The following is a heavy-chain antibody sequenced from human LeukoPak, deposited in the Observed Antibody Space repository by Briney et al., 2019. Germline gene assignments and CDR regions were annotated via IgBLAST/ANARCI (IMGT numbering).Heavy chain of an antibody. CDR2: INPGGSSI. D-gene: IGHD1-14*01. V-gene: IGHV3-74*01. CDR3: ARSNQADDY. CDR1: GFTFNYYW. Sequence: PGGSLRLSCAASGFTFNYYWLTWVRQVPGKGLVWVARINPGGSSITYADSVKGRFTISRDNAKNTLYLQMDSLRAEDTGVYYCARSNQADDYWGQGTLVTVSS. J-gene: IGHJ4*02.